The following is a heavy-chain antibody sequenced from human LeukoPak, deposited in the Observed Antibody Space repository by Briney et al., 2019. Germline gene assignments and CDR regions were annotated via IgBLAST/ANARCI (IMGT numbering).Heavy chain of an antibody. CDR1: GYTFNIYG. CDR2: ISGYNGNT. D-gene: IGHD2-15*01. J-gene: IGHJ4*02. Sequence: ASVKVSCKAFGYTFNIYGITWVRQAPGQGLEWLGWISGYNGNTNYAQKVQGRVTMTTDTSTRTAFMVLRSLRSDDTVVYYCARDNSATSDCSSSSCYHFDYWGQGTLVTVSS. V-gene: IGHV1-18*01. CDR3: ARDNSATSDCSSSSCYHFDY.